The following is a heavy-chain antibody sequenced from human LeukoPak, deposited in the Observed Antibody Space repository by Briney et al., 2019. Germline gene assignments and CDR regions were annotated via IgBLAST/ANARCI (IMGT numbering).Heavy chain of an antibody. CDR2: IYYSGST. CDR1: GGSISSYY. CDR3: ARLSPRYYDSSGYYFWVPFDY. V-gene: IGHV4-59*08. J-gene: IGHJ4*02. D-gene: IGHD3-22*01. Sequence: PSETLSLTCTVSGGSISSYYWSWIRQPPGKGLEWIGCIYYSGSTNYNPSLKSRVTISVDTSKNQFSLKLSSVTAADTAVYYCARLSPRYYDSSGYYFWVPFDYWGQGTLVTVSS.